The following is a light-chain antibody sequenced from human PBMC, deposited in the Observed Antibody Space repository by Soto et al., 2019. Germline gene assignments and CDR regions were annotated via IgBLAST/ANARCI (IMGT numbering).Light chain of an antibody. CDR2: SNS. CDR1: SSNIGGNT. CDR3: AAWDDSLSGWV. J-gene: IGLJ3*02. Sequence: QSVLTQPPSASGTPGQRVTFSCSGSSSNIGGNTVSWFQHLPRTAPKLLIFSNSQRPSGVPDRFSGAKSGTSASLAISGLQSEDEADYYCAAWDDSLSGWVFGGGTKVTVL. V-gene: IGLV1-44*01.